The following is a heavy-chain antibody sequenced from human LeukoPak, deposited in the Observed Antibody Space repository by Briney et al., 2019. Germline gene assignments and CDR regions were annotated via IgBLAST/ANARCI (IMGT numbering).Heavy chain of an antibody. CDR2: IIPIFGTA. D-gene: IGHD3-22*01. J-gene: IGHJ4*02. Sequence: SVKVSCKASGGTFSSYAISWVRQAPGQGLEWMGGIIPIFGTANYAQKFQGRVTITADESTSTAYMELSSPRSEDTAVYYCARVTDYYDSSGYYIDYWGQGTLVTVSS. V-gene: IGHV1-69*13. CDR1: GGTFSSYA. CDR3: ARVTDYYDSSGYYIDY.